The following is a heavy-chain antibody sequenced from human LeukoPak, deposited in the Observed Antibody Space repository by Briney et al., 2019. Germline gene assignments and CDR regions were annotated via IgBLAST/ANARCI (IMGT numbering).Heavy chain of an antibody. CDR2: IQSDGSAT. D-gene: IGHD6-13*01. CDR1: GLTFTTYW. V-gene: IGHV3-74*01. J-gene: IGHJ3*02. Sequence: GGSLRLSCAASGLTFTTYWMHWVRQAPGKGLVWVSRIQSDGSATGYAASVKGRFTISRDNARNTLDLQMNSLRADDTAVYYCARDWPSEWQQLPDYDAVDIWGQGTMVTVSS. CDR3: ARDWPSEWQQLPDYDAVDI.